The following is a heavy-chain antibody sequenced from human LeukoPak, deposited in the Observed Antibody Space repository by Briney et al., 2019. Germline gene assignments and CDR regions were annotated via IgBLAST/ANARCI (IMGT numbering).Heavy chain of an antibody. CDR3: ARSYDIHNWFDP. CDR1: GGSISSYY. V-gene: IGHV4-59*01. J-gene: IGHJ5*02. D-gene: IGHD3-9*01. CDR2: IYYSGST. Sequence: PSETLSLTCTVSGGSISSYYWSWIRQPPGKGLEWIGYIYYSGSTNYNPSLKSRVTISVDTSKNQFSLKLSSVTAADTAVYYCARSYDIHNWFDPWGQGTLVTVSS.